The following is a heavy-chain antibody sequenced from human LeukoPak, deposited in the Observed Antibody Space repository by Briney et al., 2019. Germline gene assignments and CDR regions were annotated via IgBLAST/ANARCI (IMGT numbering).Heavy chain of an antibody. V-gene: IGHV1-2*02. J-gene: IGHJ4*02. CDR2: INPNSGGT. D-gene: IGHD3-10*01. CDR1: GYTFTGYY. CDR3: ARGLLWFGEFDY. Sequence: ASVEVSCKASGYTFTGYYMHWVRQAPGQGLEWMGWINPNSGGTNYAQKFQGRVTMTRDTSISTAYMELSRLRSDDTAVYYCARGLLWFGEFDYWGQGTLVTVSS.